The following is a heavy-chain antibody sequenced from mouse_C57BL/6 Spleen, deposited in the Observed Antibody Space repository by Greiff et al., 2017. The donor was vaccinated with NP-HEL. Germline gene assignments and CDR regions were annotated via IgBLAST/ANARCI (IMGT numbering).Heavy chain of an antibody. J-gene: IGHJ2*01. CDR3: SRAGYYASSWGYFDY. V-gene: IGHV1-55*01. D-gene: IGHD1-1*01. CDR2: IYPGSGST. Sequence: VQLQQPGAELVKPGASVKMSCKASGYTFTSYWITWVKQRPGQGLEWIGDIYPGSGSTNYNEKFKSKATLTVDTSSSTAYMQLSSLTSEDAAVYYSSRAGYYASSWGYFDYWGQGTTLTVSS. CDR1: GYTFTSYW.